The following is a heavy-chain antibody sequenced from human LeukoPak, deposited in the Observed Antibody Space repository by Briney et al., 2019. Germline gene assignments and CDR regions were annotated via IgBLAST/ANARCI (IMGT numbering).Heavy chain of an antibody. Sequence: ASVKVSCXASGGTFSSYTISWVRQAPGQGLEWMERIIPILGIANYAQKFQGRVTITADKSTSTAYMELSSLRSEDTAVYYCARGVALERGAFDIWGQGTMVTVSS. CDR2: IIPILGIA. CDR1: GGTFSSYT. D-gene: IGHD1-1*01. V-gene: IGHV1-69*02. J-gene: IGHJ3*02. CDR3: ARGVALERGAFDI.